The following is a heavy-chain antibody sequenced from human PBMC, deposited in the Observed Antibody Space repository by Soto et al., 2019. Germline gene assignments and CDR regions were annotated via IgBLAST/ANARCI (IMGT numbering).Heavy chain of an antibody. CDR2: ISWNSGSI. CDR1: GFTFDDYA. Sequence: GGSLRVSCAASGFTFDDYAMHWVRQAPGKGLEWVSGISWNSGSIGYADSVKGRFTISRDNAKNSLYLQMNSLRAEDTALYYCAQGLLPGIEVAGGAFYLWGPGTMVTVS. V-gene: IGHV3-9*01. D-gene: IGHD6-19*01. J-gene: IGHJ3*01. CDR3: AQGLLPGIEVAGGAFYL.